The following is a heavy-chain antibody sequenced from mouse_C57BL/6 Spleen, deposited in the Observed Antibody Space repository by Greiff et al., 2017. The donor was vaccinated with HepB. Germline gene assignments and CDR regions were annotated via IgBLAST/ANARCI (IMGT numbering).Heavy chain of an antibody. V-gene: IGHV1-64*01. CDR2: IHPNSGST. CDR3: ARSSNYDSFAY. CDR1: GYTFTSYW. J-gene: IGHJ3*01. Sequence: VKLQQPGAELVKPGASVKLSCKASGYTFTSYWMHWVKQRPGQGLEWIGMIHPNSGSTNYNEKFKSKATLTVDKSSSTAYMQLSSLTSEDSAVYYCARSSNYDSFAYWGQGTLVTVSA. D-gene: IGHD2-5*01.